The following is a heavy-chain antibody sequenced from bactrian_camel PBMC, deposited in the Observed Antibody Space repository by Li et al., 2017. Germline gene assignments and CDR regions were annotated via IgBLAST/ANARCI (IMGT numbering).Heavy chain of an antibody. Sequence: VQLVESGGGLVEPGGSLKLSCALSGFALSDYDWSWVRQAPGKGLEWVSTKNSVGGGAYYADSVKGRFTISRDNAKNTVYLQMNSLKPEDTAMYYCAAGRKYSDYVVCQSTERDFGYWGQGTQVTV. CDR3: AAGRKYSDYVVCQSTERDFGY. V-gene: IGHV3S40*01. D-gene: IGHD4*01. CDR2: KNSVGGGA. J-gene: IGHJ6*01. CDR1: GFALSDYD.